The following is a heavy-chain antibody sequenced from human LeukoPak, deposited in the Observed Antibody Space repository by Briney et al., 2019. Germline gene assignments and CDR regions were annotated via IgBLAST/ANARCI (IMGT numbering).Heavy chain of an antibody. J-gene: IGHJ5*02. CDR1: GYTLISYG. Sequence: GASVKVSCKASGYTLISYGINWVRHAPGQGLEWLGWITPYSGNTNYAQKFQGRFTMSTDISTNTAYMELRSLTSDDTAMYYCARLGDDYGEYFNWLDPWGQGTLVTVSS. V-gene: IGHV1-18*01. CDR3: ARLGDDYGEYFNWLDP. D-gene: IGHD4-17*01. CDR2: ITPYSGNT.